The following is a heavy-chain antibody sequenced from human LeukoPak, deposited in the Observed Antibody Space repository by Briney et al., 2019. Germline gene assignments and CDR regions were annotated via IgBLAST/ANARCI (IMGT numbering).Heavy chain of an antibody. D-gene: IGHD1-26*01. CDR3: ARELWELLVDY. CDR1: GFTFSDYY. J-gene: IGHJ4*02. Sequence: GGSLRLSCAASGFTFSDYYMSWIRQAPGKGLEWVSYISSSGRTIYYADSVKGRFTISRDNAKNSLYLQMNSLRAEDTAVYYCARELWELLVDYWGQGTLVTVSS. V-gene: IGHV3-11*04. CDR2: ISSSGRTI.